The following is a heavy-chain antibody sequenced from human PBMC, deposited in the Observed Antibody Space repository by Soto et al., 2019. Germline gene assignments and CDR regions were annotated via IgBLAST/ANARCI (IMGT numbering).Heavy chain of an antibody. D-gene: IGHD3-9*01. Sequence: SVKVSCKASGGTFSSYTISWVRQAPGQGLEWMGRIIPILGIANYAQKFQGRVTITTDKSTSTAYMELSSLRSEDTAVYYCARDPDDILTGPNFDPWGQGTLVTVSS. V-gene: IGHV1-69*04. CDR1: GGTFSSYT. CDR2: IIPILGIA. J-gene: IGHJ5*02. CDR3: ARDPDDILTGPNFDP.